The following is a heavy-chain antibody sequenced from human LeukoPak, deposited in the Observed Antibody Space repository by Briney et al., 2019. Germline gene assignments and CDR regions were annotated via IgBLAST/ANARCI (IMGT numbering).Heavy chain of an antibody. V-gene: IGHV4-4*09. J-gene: IGHJ4*02. CDR2: IYTSGST. Sequence: SETLPLTCTVSGGSISSYYWSWIRQPPGKGLEWIGYIYTSGSTNYNPSLKSRVTISVDTSKNQFSLKLSSVTAADTAVYYCARGGWRCSGGSCYRYYFDYWGQGTLVTVSS. CDR1: GGSISSYY. CDR3: ARGGWRCSGGSCYRYYFDY. D-gene: IGHD2-15*01.